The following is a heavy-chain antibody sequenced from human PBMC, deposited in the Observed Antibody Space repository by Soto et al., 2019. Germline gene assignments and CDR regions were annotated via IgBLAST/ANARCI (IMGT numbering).Heavy chain of an antibody. CDR1: DGSISTYY. Sequence: PSETLSLTCTVSDGSISTYYWSWIRQPAGKGLEWVGRIYTNGSTSYSPSLKSRLTMSVDTSKKQLSLKLSSVTAADTAVYYCARDRTVDYADYYFDYWGQGTLVTVSS. D-gene: IGHD2-2*01. J-gene: IGHJ4*02. V-gene: IGHV4-4*07. CDR2: IYTNGST. CDR3: ARDRTVDYADYYFDY.